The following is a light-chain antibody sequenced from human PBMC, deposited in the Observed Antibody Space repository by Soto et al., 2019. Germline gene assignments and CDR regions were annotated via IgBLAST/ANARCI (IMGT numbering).Light chain of an antibody. J-gene: IGKJ1*01. V-gene: IGKV1-5*03. CDR1: QSLRTW. CDR2: KVS. Sequence: DIQMTQSRSTLSASIGDRVTITCRASQSLRTWLAWFQQKPGEAPKGLIYKVSYLESGVPPRFTASGSETEFTLTINGLQPDDFATYYCLQYNTYAWTFGQGTKVEIK. CDR3: LQYNTYAWT.